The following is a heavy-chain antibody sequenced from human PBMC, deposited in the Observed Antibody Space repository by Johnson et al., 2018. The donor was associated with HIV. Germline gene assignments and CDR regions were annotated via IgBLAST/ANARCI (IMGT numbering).Heavy chain of an antibody. CDR2: ITGSGGNT. CDR3: ALKAAFNDAFDI. V-gene: IGHV3-23*04. D-gene: IGHD6-25*01. J-gene: IGHJ3*02. Sequence: VQLVESGGGLVQPGGSLRLSCAASGFTFDDYAMHWVRQAPGKGLEWVSSITGSGGNTYDADSVKGRFTISRDNSKNTLYLQMNSLRAEDTAVYYCALKAAFNDAFDIWGQGTMVTVSS. CDR1: GFTFDDYA.